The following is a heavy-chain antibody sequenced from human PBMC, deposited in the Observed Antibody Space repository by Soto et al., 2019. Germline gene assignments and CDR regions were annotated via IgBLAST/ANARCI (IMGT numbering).Heavy chain of an antibody. CDR2: ISSSSSYI. V-gene: IGHV3-21*01. D-gene: IGHD4-4*01. Sequence: EVQLVESGGGLVKPGGSLRLSCAASGFTFSSYSMNWVRQAPGKGLEWVSSISSSSSYIYYADSVKGRFTISRDNAKNSLYLQMNSLRAEDTAVYYCARDYSNYVPHYYYYMDVWGKGTTVTVSS. CDR3: ARDYSNYVPHYYYYMDV. CDR1: GFTFSSYS. J-gene: IGHJ6*03.